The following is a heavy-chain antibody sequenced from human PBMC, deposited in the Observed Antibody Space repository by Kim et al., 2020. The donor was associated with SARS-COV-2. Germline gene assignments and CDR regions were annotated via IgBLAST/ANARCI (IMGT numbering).Heavy chain of an antibody. J-gene: IGHJ6*02. D-gene: IGHD2-15*01. CDR3: ARVDCSGGINYGMDV. Sequence: SLKGRVAISVDRSKNQFSLKLSSVTAADTAVYYCARVDCSGGINYGMDVWGQGTTVTVSS. V-gene: IGHV4-30-2*01.